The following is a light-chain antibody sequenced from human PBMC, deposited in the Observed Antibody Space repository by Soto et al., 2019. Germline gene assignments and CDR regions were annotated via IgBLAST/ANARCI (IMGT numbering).Light chain of an antibody. CDR3: GSWDSSLSAYV. V-gene: IGLV1-51*01. CDR1: SSNIGGNS. J-gene: IGLJ1*01. CDR2: DEK. Sequence: QSVLTQPPSVSAAPGQRVTISCSGSSSNIGGNSVSWYQQLPGTAPKLLSDDEKKRKAGRPDRFDGSKSGTSATLGRKGGQNGEEEEEEGGSWDSSLSAYVFGTGTKGTVL.